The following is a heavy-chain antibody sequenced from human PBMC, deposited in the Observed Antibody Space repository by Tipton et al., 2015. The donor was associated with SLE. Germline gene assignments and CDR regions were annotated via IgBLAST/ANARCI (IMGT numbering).Heavy chain of an antibody. J-gene: IGHJ4*02. CDR1: GFSFSTSG. Sequence: SLRLSCAASGFSFSTSGMHWVRQAPGKGLEWVAIIWFDGSHKFYEDSVKGRFTISRDNSNNTLYLQMKSLRAEDTAVYYCASQGEEAGHVHYWGQGTLVTVSS. V-gene: IGHV3-33*01. CDR2: IWFDGSHK. D-gene: IGHD3-10*02. CDR3: ASQGEEAGHVHY.